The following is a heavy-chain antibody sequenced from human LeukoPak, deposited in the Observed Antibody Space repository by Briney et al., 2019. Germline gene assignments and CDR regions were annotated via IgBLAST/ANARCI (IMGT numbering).Heavy chain of an antibody. J-gene: IGHJ3*02. D-gene: IGHD6-19*01. Sequence: SQTLSLTCTVSGGSISSGDYYWTWIRQPAGKGLEWIGRIYTSGSTNYIPSLKSRVTISVDTSKSQFSLKLSSVTAADTAVYYCARDSSDWFRAIDIWGQGTMVSVSS. CDR1: GGSISSGDYY. CDR3: ARDSSDWFRAIDI. V-gene: IGHV4-61*02. CDR2: IYTSGST.